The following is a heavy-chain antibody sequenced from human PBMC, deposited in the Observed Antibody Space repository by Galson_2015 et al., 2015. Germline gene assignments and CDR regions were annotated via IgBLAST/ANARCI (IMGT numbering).Heavy chain of an antibody. CDR1: GFTFDDYT. CDR2: ISWDGGST. J-gene: IGHJ4*02. D-gene: IGHD3-9*01. CDR3: AKDGTYDILTGYPID. Sequence: SLRLSCAASGFTFDDYTMHWVRHAPGKGLEWVSLISWDGGSTYYADSVKGRFTISRDNSKNSLYLQMNSLRTEDTALYYCAKDGTYDILTGYPIDWGQGTLVTVSS. V-gene: IGHV3-43*01.